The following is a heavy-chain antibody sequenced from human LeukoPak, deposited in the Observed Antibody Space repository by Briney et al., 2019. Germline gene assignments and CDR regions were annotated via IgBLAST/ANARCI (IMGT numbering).Heavy chain of an antibody. V-gene: IGHV4-30-4*08. D-gene: IGHD3-16*01. CDR3: ARGGLYYYYMDV. CDR2: IYYSGST. J-gene: IGHJ6*03. CDR1: GGSIISVDYY. Sequence: SQTLSLTCTVSGGSIISVDYYCSCIRQPPGKGLEWIGYIYYSGSTYYNPSLKSRVTISVDTSNNQFSLKLSSLTAVDTAVYYCARGGLYYYYMDVWGKGTTVTVSS.